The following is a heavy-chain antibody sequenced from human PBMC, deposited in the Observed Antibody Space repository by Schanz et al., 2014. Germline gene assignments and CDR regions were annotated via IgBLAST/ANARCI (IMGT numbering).Heavy chain of an antibody. CDR2: LYNNGAA. CDR1: GFTVSNNY. Sequence: EVQLGESGGGLVQPGGSLRLSCAASGFTVSNNYMSWVRQPPGKGLEWVSVLYNNGAAYYAESVRGRFAISRDNSKNTLDLQMNSLRAEDTAVYYCAKDRALVPTAIIYWYFDLWGRGTLVTVSS. D-gene: IGHD2-2*02. V-gene: IGHV3-66*01. CDR3: AKDRALVPTAIIYWYFDL. J-gene: IGHJ2*01.